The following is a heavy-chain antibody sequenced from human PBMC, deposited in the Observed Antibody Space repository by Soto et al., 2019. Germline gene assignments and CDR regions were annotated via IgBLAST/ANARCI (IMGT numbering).Heavy chain of an antibody. CDR1: GFTFDDYT. Sequence: QPGGSLRLSCAASGFTFDDYTMHWVRQAPGKGLEWVSLISWDGGSTYYAESVKGRFTISRDNSKNSLYLQMNSLRNEDTALYYCSKESLGSSSSSYYYYYGMDVWGQGTTVTVSS. CDR3: SKESLGSSSSSYYYYYGMDV. D-gene: IGHD6-6*01. V-gene: IGHV3-43*01. CDR2: ISWDGGST. J-gene: IGHJ6*02.